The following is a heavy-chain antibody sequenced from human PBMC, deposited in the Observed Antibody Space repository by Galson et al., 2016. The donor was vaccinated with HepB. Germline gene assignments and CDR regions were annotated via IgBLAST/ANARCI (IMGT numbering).Heavy chain of an antibody. CDR3: ARGAYSSQRFDF. V-gene: IGHV6-1*01. J-gene: IGHJ4*02. Sequence: CAISGDSVSSNSAAWNWIRQSPSRGLEWLGRTYYRSNWINEYAVSVKGRITIKSDTSKNQFSLQLDSVTPEEPAVYYCARGAYSSQRFDFWGQGTLVTVSS. D-gene: IGHD5-18*01. CDR2: TYYRSNWIN. CDR1: GDSVSSNSAA.